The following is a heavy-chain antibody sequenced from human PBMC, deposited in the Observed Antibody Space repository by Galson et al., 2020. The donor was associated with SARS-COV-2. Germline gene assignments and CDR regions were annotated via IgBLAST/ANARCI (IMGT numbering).Heavy chain of an antibody. V-gene: IGHV3-30*04. CDR1: GFTFSSYA. Sequence: GGSLRLSCAASGFTFSSYAMHWVRQAPGKGLEWVAVISYDGSNKYYADSVKGRFTISRDNSKNTLYLQMNSLRAEDTAVYYCARSYSGSYYSAFDIWGQGTMVTVSS. CDR2: ISYDGSNK. D-gene: IGHD1-26*01. J-gene: IGHJ3*02. CDR3: ARSYSGSYYSAFDI.